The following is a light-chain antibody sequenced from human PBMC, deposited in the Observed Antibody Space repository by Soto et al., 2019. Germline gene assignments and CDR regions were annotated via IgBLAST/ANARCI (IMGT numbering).Light chain of an antibody. J-gene: IGKJ4*01. CDR2: AAS. V-gene: IGKV3-20*01. CDR1: QSVSFNY. CDR3: QQHGSSPLT. Sequence: EVVLTQSPGTLSLSPGQIATLSCRASQSVSFNYLAWYQQKPGQAPRLLIYAASRRATGIPDRFSGSASGTDFTLTINRVEPEDSAVYYCQQHGSSPLTFGGGARVEI.